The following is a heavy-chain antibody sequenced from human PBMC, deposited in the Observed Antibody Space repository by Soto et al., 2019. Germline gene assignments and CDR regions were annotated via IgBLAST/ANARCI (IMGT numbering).Heavy chain of an antibody. V-gene: IGHV4-59*01. CDR3: ATGTAGRYYFDY. J-gene: IGHJ4*02. Sequence: PSETLSLTCTVSGGSISSYYWSWIRQPPGKGLEWIGYIYYSGSTNYNPSLKSRVTISVDTSKNQFSLKLSSVTAADTAVYYCATGTAGRYYFDYWGQGTLVTVSS. D-gene: IGHD1-1*01. CDR1: GGSISSYY. CDR2: IYYSGST.